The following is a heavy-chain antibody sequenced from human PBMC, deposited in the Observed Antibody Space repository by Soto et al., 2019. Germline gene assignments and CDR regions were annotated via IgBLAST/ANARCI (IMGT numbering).Heavy chain of an antibody. CDR3: ARDFGDGYFDY. CDR2: INPSGGST. D-gene: IGHD4-17*01. V-gene: IGHV1-46*03. J-gene: IGHJ4*02. Sequence: ASVKVSCKASGYTFTSYYMHWVRLAPGQGLEWMGIINPSGGSTSYAQKFQGRVTMTRDTSTSTVYMELSSLRSEDTAVYYCARDFGDGYFDYWGQGTLVTVSS. CDR1: GYTFTSYY.